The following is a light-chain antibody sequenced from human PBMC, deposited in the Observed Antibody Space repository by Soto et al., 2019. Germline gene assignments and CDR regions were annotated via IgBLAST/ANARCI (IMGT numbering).Light chain of an antibody. J-gene: IGKJ4*01. CDR1: QTISTY. CDR2: DAS. V-gene: IGKV1-39*01. CDR3: QQSFSSLLS. Sequence: DIQMTQSPSSLSASLGGRVTITCRASQTISTYVTWYQQKPGKAPKALISDASTLQSGVPSRFSGSGSGTDFTLIISSLQPEDVATYYCQQSFSSLLSFGGGTQVEIK.